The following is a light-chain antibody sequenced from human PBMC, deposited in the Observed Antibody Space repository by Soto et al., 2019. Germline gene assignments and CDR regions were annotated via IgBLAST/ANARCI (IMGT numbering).Light chain of an antibody. CDR3: SSYTSSSLYV. Sequence: QSVLTQPASVSGSPGQSITISCTGTSSDVGGYDYVSGNKNHPAKAPKPIIYDFSILPSGVSNRFSGSKSGNTASLTISCLQAEDEADYYCSSYTSSSLYVFGTGTKVTVL. J-gene: IGLJ1*01. CDR1: SSDVGGYDY. CDR2: DFS. V-gene: IGLV2-14*03.